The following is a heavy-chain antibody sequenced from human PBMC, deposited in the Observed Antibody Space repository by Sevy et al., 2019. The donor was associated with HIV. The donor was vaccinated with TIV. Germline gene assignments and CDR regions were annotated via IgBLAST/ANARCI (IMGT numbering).Heavy chain of an antibody. V-gene: IGHV3-30*04. J-gene: IGHJ4*02. D-gene: IGHD3-10*01. CDR1: GFTFSSYA. CDR3: ARDTVSPLLWFGELLF. CDR2: ISYDGSNK. Sequence: GGSLRLSCAASGFTFSSYAMHWVRQAPGKGLEWVAVISYDGSNKYYADSVKGRFTISRDNSKNTLYLQMNSLRAEDTAGYYCARDTVSPLLWFGELLFWGQGTLVTVSS.